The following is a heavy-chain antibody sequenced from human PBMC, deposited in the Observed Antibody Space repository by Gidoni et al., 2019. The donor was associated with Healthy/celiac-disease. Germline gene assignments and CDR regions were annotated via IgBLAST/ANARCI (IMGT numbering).Heavy chain of an antibody. D-gene: IGHD2-2*02. Sequence: QLQLQESGPGLVKPSETLSLTCTVSGGSISSSSYYWGWIRQPPGKGLEWLGSIYYSGSTYYNPSLKSRVTISVDTSKNQFSLKLSSVTAADTAVYYCARRSGKAAAIGAFDYWGQGTLVTVSS. V-gene: IGHV4-39*01. CDR1: GGSISSSSYY. CDR3: ARRSGKAAAIGAFDY. CDR2: IYYSGST. J-gene: IGHJ4*02.